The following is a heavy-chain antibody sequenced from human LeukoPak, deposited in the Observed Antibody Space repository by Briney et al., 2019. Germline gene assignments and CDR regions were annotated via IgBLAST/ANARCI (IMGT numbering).Heavy chain of an antibody. V-gene: IGHV3-30-3*01. D-gene: IGHD3-22*01. CDR2: ISYDGSNK. J-gene: IGHJ4*02. Sequence: GGSLRLSCAASGFTFSSYAMHWVRQAPGKGLEWVAVISYDGSNKYYADSVKGRFTISRDNSKNTLYLQMNSLRAEDTAVYYCAKGYDSSGYYGMSYWGQGTLVTVSS. CDR1: GFTFSSYA. CDR3: AKGYDSSGYYGMSY.